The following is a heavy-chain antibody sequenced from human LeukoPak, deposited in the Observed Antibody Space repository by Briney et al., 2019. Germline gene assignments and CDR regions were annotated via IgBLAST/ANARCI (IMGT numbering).Heavy chain of an antibody. CDR2: ISGSGGST. CDR3: AKARCSSTSCDSDY. V-gene: IGHV3-23*01. Sequence: PGGSLRLSCAASGFTFSSYAMNWVRQAPGKGLEWVSAISGSGGSTYYAESVKGRFTISRDNSKNTLYLQMNSLRAEDTAVYYCAKARCSSTSCDSDYWGQGTLVTVSS. J-gene: IGHJ4*02. D-gene: IGHD2-2*02. CDR1: GFTFSSYA.